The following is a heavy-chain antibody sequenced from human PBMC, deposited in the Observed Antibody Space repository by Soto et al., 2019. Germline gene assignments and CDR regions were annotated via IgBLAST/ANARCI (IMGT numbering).Heavy chain of an antibody. Sequence: GGSLRLSCAPSGFTSSDYYMSWIRQAPEKGLEWLSHISDSGSTINYADSVKGRFTISRDNAKKSLYLHMSTLRADDSAVYYCAFKGTFHSDYWGQGTPVTVSS. V-gene: IGHV3-11*01. J-gene: IGHJ4*02. CDR1: GFTSSDYY. CDR2: ISDSGSTI. D-gene: IGHD3-10*01. CDR3: AFKGTFHSDY.